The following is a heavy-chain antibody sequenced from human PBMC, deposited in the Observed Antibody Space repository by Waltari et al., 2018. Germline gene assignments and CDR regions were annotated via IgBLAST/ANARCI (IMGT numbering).Heavy chain of an antibody. CDR3: ARGRYYDSSGYYPYYYYYYGMDV. CDR2: INHSGST. D-gene: IGHD3-22*01. V-gene: IGHV4-34*01. Sequence: QVQLQQWGAGLLKPSETLSLTCAVYGGSFSGYYWSWIRQPPGKGLEWIGEINHSGSTNYNPSLKSRVTISVDTSKNQFSLKLSSVTAADTAVYYCARGRYYDSSGYYPYYYYYYGMDVWGQGTTVTVSS. CDR1: GGSFSGYY. J-gene: IGHJ6*02.